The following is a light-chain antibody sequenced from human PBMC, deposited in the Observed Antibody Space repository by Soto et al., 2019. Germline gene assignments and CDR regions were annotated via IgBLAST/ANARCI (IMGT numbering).Light chain of an antibody. CDR2: EVS. V-gene: IGLV2-8*01. Sequence: QSALTQTPSASGSLGQSVTISCTGTSSDVGAYDSVSWYQHHPGKAPTALIYEVSKRPSGVPDRFSGSKSGNTASLTVSGLQAEDEADYYCSSYAGNNNDVFGSGTKGTVL. CDR3: SSYAGNNNDV. CDR1: SSDVGAYDS. J-gene: IGLJ1*01.